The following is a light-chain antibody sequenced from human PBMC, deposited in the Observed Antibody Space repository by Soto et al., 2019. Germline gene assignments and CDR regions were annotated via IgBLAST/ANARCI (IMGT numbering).Light chain of an antibody. CDR2: AAS. Sequence: DIQMTQSPSSLSESVRDRVTITCRASKGISNYLAWYQQKPGKVPKLLIYAASTLQSGVPSRFSGSGSGTDFTLTISSLQPEDVATYYCQKYDSAPWTFGQGTKVEIK. CDR1: KGISNY. J-gene: IGKJ1*01. CDR3: QKYDSAPWT. V-gene: IGKV1-27*01.